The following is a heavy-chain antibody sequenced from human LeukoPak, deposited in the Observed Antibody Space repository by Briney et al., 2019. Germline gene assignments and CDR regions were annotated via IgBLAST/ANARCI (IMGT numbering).Heavy chain of an antibody. CDR3: ARAGGYEGHYYGMGV. J-gene: IGHJ6*02. D-gene: IGHD5-12*01. V-gene: IGHV4-34*01. Sequence: SETLSLTCAVYGGSFGGYYWSWIRQPPGKGLEWIGEINHSGSTNYNPSLKSRVTISVDTSKNQFSLKLSSVTAADTAVYYCARAGGYEGHYYGMGVWGQGTTVTVSS. CDR1: GGSFGGYY. CDR2: INHSGST.